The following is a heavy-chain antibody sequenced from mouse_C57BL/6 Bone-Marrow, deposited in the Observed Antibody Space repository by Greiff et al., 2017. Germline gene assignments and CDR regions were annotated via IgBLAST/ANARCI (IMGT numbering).Heavy chain of an antibody. V-gene: IGHV5-6*01. J-gene: IGHJ4*01. CDR3: AREGRGYAMDY. CDR2: ISSGGSYT. Sequence: EVKLVESGGDLVKPGGSLKLSCAASGFTFSSYGMSWVRQTPDKRLEWVATISSGGSYTYYPDSVKGRFTISRDNAKNTLYLQMSSPKSEDTAMYYCAREGRGYAMDYWGKGTSVTVAS. CDR1: GFTFSSYG.